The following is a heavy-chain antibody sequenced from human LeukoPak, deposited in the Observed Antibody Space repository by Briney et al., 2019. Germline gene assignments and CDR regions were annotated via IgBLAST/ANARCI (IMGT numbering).Heavy chain of an antibody. CDR3: ARDSNCGGDCYIDY. CDR1: GFTFSSYS. J-gene: IGHJ4*02. CDR2: ISSSSSYI. D-gene: IGHD2-21*02. Sequence: GGSLRLSCAASGFTFSSYSMNWVRQAPGKGLEWVSSISSSSSYIYYADSVKGRFTISRDNAKNSLYLRMNSLRAEDTAVYYCARDSNCGGDCYIDYWGQGTLVTVSS. V-gene: IGHV3-21*01.